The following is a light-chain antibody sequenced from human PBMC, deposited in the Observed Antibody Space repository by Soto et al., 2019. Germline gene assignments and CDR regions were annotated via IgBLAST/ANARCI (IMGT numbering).Light chain of an antibody. CDR1: SSNIGAGYD. V-gene: IGLV1-40*01. CDR3: QSFDSSLSGWV. CDR2: GNN. J-gene: IGLJ3*02. Sequence: QSVLTQPPSVSGAPGQRVTISCTGSSSNIGAGYDVHWYQQVPGTAPKLLIYGNNNRPSGVPDRFSGSKSAASASLAITGLQAEDEADYYCQSFDSSLSGWVFGGGTKVTVL.